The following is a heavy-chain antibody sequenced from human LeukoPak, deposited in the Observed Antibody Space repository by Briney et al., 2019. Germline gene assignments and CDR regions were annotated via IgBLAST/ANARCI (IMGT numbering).Heavy chain of an antibody. D-gene: IGHD3-22*01. V-gene: IGHV3-7*01. Sequence: GGSLRLSCAASGFALSGYWMSWVRQAPGKGLEWVANITYDGSEQHYVDSVRGRFTISRDNAKNTLYLQMNSLRAEDTAVYYCARDYYDSSGYYTNYYYGMDVWGQGTTVTVSS. CDR3: ARDYYDSSGYYTNYYYGMDV. J-gene: IGHJ6*02. CDR1: GFALSGYW. CDR2: ITYDGSEQ.